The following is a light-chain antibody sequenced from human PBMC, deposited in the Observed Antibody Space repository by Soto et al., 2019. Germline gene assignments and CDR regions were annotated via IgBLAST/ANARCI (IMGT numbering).Light chain of an antibody. V-gene: IGKV3-20*01. CDR3: QQCATSPLT. J-gene: IGKJ1*01. CDR2: DAS. CDR1: QSVSKNY. Sequence: PGARATLSCRASQSVSKNYLAWYQQKPGQAPRLLIYDASNRATGIPDRFSGSGSGTDFTLTISRLEPEDFAVYYCQQCATSPLTFGQGIKVEIK.